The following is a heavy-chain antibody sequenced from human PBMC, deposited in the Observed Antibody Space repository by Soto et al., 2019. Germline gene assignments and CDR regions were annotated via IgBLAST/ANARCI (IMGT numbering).Heavy chain of an antibody. J-gene: IGHJ4*02. CDR2: INPSGGST. CDR1: GYTLIMYY. V-gene: IGHV1-46*01. D-gene: IGHD3-22*01. Sequence: ASVKVSCKASGYTLIMYYIHWMRQAPGQGLEWMGIINPSGGSTTYAQKFQGRVTMTRDTSTSTVYMDLCSLRSEDTAVYYCARSPYSSGYYYAIDYWGQGTQVTVSS. CDR3: ARSPYSSGYYYAIDY.